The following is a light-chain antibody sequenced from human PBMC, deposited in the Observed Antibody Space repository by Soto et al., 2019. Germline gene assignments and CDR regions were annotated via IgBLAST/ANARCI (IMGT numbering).Light chain of an antibody. V-gene: IGLV1-47*01. J-gene: IGLJ2*01. Sequence: QAVVTQPPSASGTPGQRVTISCSGSSSNIGSNYVYWYQQLPGTAPKLLIYRNNQRPSGVPDRFSGSKSATSASLAISGLRSEDEADYYCAAWDDSLSVLFGGGTKLTVL. CDR1: SSNIGSNY. CDR2: RNN. CDR3: AAWDDSLSVL.